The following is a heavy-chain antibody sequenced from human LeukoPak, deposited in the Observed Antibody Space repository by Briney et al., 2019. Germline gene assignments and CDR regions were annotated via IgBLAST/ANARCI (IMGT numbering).Heavy chain of an antibody. CDR1: GGSFSGYY. Sequence: SETLSLTCAVYGGSFSGYYWSWIRQPPGKGLEWIGEINHSGSTNYNPSLKSRVTISVDTSKNQFSLKLSSVTAADTAVYYCARHVTSDCSGGSCYSGGWFDPWGQGTLVTVSS. V-gene: IGHV4-34*01. J-gene: IGHJ5*02. D-gene: IGHD2-15*01. CDR2: INHSGST. CDR3: ARHVTSDCSGGSCYSGGWFDP.